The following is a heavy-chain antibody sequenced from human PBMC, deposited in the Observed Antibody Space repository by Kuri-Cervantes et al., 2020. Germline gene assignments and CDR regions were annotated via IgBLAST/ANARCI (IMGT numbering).Heavy chain of an antibody. CDR3: ARNRISSRGDAFDI. V-gene: IGHV3-7*01. Sequence: GGSLRLSCVISGFTFSNYWMSWVRQAPGQGLEWVALIWPDGSATYYLDSVKGRFTISRDNSKNTLYLQMNSLRAEDTAVYYCARNRISSRGDAFDIWGQGTMVTVSS. D-gene: IGHD6-13*01. CDR1: GFTFSNYW. CDR2: IWPDGSAT. J-gene: IGHJ3*02.